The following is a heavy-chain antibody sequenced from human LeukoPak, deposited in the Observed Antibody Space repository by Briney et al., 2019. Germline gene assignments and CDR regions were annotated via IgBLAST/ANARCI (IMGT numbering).Heavy chain of an antibody. J-gene: IGHJ4*02. V-gene: IGHV3-23*01. D-gene: IGHD1-26*01. CDR2: ISGGGGST. CDR1: GFTFSRHG. Sequence: GGSLRLSCAPSGFTFSRHGMHWVRQAPGKGLEWVSTISGGGGSTYYADSVKGRFTISRDNSKNTLYLQVNSLRAEDTAVYYCAKGGKWDVTPFDYWGQGTLVTVSS. CDR3: AKGGKWDVTPFDY.